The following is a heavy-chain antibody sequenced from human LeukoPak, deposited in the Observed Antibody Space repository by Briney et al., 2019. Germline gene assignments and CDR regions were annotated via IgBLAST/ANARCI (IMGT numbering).Heavy chain of an antibody. CDR2: ISSSSTTI. J-gene: IGHJ4*02. V-gene: IGHV3-48*01. D-gene: IGHD3-9*01. CDR1: GFTFSTYS. CDR3: SAGYFDWHY. Sequence: GGSLRLSCAASGFTFSTYSMNWVRQAPGKGLEWISYISSSSTTIYYADSVKGRFSISRDNAKNSLFLQMNSLRAEDTAMYYCSAGYFDWHYWGQGTLVTVSS.